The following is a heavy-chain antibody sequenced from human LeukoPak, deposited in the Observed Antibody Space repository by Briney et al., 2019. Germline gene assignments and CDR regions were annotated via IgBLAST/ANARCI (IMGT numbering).Heavy chain of an antibody. Sequence: GGSLRLSCAASGFTFSSYGMHWVRQAPGKGLEGVAVISYDGINKYYADSVKGRFTISRDNSKNTLYLQMNSLRAEDTAVYYCAKDSGQWLVNGMDVWGQGTTVTVSS. V-gene: IGHV3-30*18. J-gene: IGHJ6*02. CDR1: GFTFSSYG. D-gene: IGHD6-19*01. CDR3: AKDSGQWLVNGMDV. CDR2: ISYDGINK.